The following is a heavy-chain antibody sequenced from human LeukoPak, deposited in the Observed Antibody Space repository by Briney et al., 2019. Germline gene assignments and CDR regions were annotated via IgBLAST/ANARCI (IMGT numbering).Heavy chain of an antibody. Sequence: ASVTVSCKASGYTFTGYYMHWVRQAPGQGFEWMGRIDSNSGGTNYAQNFQGRVTMTRDTSISTVYMELISLTSDDTAVYYCAREMNYDDYRTSDYWAQGTLVTVSS. V-gene: IGHV1-2*02. J-gene: IGHJ4*02. CDR2: IDSNSGGT. D-gene: IGHD4-17*01. CDR1: GYTFTGYY. CDR3: AREMNYDDYRTSDY.